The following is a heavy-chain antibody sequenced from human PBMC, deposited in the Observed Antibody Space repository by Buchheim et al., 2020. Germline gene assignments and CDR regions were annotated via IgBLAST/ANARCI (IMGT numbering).Heavy chain of an antibody. J-gene: IGHJ6*02. V-gene: IGHV3-21*01. CDR3: ARILGIAAAGRGYYYGMDV. CDR1: GFTFSSYS. D-gene: IGHD6-13*01. CDR2: ISSSSSYI. Sequence: EVQLVESGGGLVKPGGSLRLSCAASGFTFSSYSMNWVRQAPGKGLEWVSSISSSSSYIYYADSVKGRFTISRDNAKNSLYLQMNSLRAEDTAVYYCARILGIAAAGRGYYYGMDVWGQGTT.